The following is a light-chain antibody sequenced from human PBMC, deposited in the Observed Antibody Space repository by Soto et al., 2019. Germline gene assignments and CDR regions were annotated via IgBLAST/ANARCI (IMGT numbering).Light chain of an antibody. CDR2: GAS. Sequence: EIVLTQSPGTLSLSPGERATLSCRASQSVSSSYLAWYQQKPGQAPRLLIYGASSRATGIPDRFSGSGSGTDFTLTISRLEREDFVVYYCQQYGSSPITFGQGTRLEMK. CDR3: QQYGSSPIT. V-gene: IGKV3-20*01. J-gene: IGKJ5*01. CDR1: QSVSSSY.